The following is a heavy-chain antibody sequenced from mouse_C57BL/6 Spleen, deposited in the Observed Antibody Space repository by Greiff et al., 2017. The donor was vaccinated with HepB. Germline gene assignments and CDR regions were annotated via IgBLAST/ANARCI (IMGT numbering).Heavy chain of an antibody. Sequence: EVKLVESGGGLVQPGGSMKLSCVASGFTFSNYWMNWVRQSPEKGLEWVAQIRLKSDNYATHYAESVKGRFTISRDDSKSSVYLQMNNLSAEDTGIYYCTYYDYDEDWYFDVWGTGTTVTVSS. CDR1: GFTFSNYW. CDR2: IRLKSDNYAT. V-gene: IGHV6-3*01. CDR3: TYYDYDEDWYFDV. D-gene: IGHD2-4*01. J-gene: IGHJ1*03.